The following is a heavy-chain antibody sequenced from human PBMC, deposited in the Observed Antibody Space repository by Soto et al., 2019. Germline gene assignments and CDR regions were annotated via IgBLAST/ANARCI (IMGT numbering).Heavy chain of an antibody. J-gene: IGHJ6*02. D-gene: IGHD1-1*01. CDR2: IIPIFGTA. V-gene: IGHV1-69*12. Sequence: QVQLVQSGAEVKKPGSSVKVSCKASGGTFSSYAISWVRQAPGQGLEWMGGIIPIFGTANYAQKFQGRVTITADESTSTAYMELSSLRSEDTAVYYCARGGLERRWGYYYGMDVWGQGTTVTVSS. CDR3: ARGGLERRWGYYYGMDV. CDR1: GGTFSSYA.